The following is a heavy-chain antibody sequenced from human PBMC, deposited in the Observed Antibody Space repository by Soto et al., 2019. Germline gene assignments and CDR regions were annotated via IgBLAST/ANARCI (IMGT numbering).Heavy chain of an antibody. CDR2: INSDGSST. CDR1: GFTFSSSA. D-gene: IGHD1-26*01. J-gene: IGHJ5*02. V-gene: IGHV3-74*01. CDR3: ARGLMGAYNWFDP. Sequence: LRLSCAASGFTFSSSAMSWVRQAPGKGLIYVSRINSDGSSTNYADSVKGRFTISRDNAKNTLYLQMSSLRAEDTAVYYCARGLMGAYNWFDPWGQGTLVTVSS.